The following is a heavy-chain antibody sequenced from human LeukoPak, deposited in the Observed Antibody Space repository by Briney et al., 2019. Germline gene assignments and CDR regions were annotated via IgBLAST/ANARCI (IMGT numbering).Heavy chain of an antibody. Sequence: GGSLRLSCVTSGFTFSSYAMSWVRQAPGKGLEWVSVISGSGGTTYYADSVKGRFTISRDNSKSTLYLQMNSLRAEDTAVYYCAKDTSGSTSYSYHYGMDVWGQGTTVTVSS. V-gene: IGHV3-23*01. CDR1: GFTFSSYA. D-gene: IGHD1-26*01. CDR3: AKDTSGSTSYSYHYGMDV. J-gene: IGHJ6*02. CDR2: ISGSGGTT.